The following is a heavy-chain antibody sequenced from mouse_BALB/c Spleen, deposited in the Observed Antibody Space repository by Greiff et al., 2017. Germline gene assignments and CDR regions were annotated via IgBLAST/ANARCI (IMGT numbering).Heavy chain of an antibody. J-gene: IGHJ2*01. CDR1: GFNIKDYY. V-gene: IGHV14-1*02. D-gene: IGHD1-1*01. CDR2: IDPENGNT. CDR3: ASGNYYGSSPYY. Sequence: VQLQQSGAELVRPGALVKLSCKASGFNIKDYYMHWVKQRPEQGLEWIGWIDPENGNTIYDPKFQGKASITADTSSNTAYLQLSSLTSEDTAVYYCASGNYYGSSPYYWGQGTTLTVSS.